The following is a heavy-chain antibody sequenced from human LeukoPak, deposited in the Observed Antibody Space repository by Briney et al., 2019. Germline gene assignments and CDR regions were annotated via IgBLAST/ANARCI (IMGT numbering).Heavy chain of an antibody. J-gene: IGHJ4*02. V-gene: IGHV3-23*01. CDR2: ISGSGGST. Sequence: GGSLRLSCAASGFTFSSYAMGWVRQAPGKGLEWVSVISGSGGSTYYADSVKGRFTISRDNSQNTLYLQMNSLRAEDSAVYYCAKDSKTYSGSYGVDYWGQGTLVTVSS. D-gene: IGHD1-26*01. CDR1: GFTFSSYA. CDR3: AKDSKTYSGSYGVDY.